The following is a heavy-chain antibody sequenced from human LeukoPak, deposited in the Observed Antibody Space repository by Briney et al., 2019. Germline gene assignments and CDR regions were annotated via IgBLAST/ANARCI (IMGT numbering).Heavy chain of an antibody. V-gene: IGHV4-34*01. J-gene: IGHJ4*02. Sequence: SETLSLTCAVYGEALSKYYWTWIRQSPGKGLEWIGEINHRGSTNLNPSLKSRVTLSVDTSKHQFSLKLTSMTAADAAVYYCASSVGSTDYWGQGTLVTVSS. CDR3: ASSVGSTDY. CDR1: GEALSKYY. D-gene: IGHD1-26*01. CDR2: INHRGST.